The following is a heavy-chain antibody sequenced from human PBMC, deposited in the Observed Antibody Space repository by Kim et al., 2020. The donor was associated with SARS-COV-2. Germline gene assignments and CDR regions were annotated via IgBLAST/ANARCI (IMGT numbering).Heavy chain of an antibody. Sequence: ASVKVSCKASGYTFTSYGISWVRQAPGQGLEWMGWISAYNGNTNYAQKLQGRVTMTTDTSTSTAYMELRSLRSDDTAVYYCARALSPGSSGYDFDYWGQGTLVTVSS. D-gene: IGHD3-22*01. CDR2: ISAYNGNT. CDR3: ARALSPGSSGYDFDY. V-gene: IGHV1-18*01. CDR1: GYTFTSYG. J-gene: IGHJ4*02.